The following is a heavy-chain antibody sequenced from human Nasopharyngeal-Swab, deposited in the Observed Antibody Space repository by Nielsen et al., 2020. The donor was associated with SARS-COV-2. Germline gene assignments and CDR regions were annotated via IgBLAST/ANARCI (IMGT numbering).Heavy chain of an antibody. CDR2: IRSKAYGGTT. V-gene: IGHV3-49*02. J-gene: IGHJ5*02. Sequence: RQPTGKGLEGVGFIRSKAYGGTTEYAASVKGRFTISRDDSKSIAYLQMNSLKTEDTAVYYCTRSQREGITIFGVVYWFDPWGQGTLVTVSS. CDR3: TRSQREGITIFGVVYWFDP. D-gene: IGHD3-3*01.